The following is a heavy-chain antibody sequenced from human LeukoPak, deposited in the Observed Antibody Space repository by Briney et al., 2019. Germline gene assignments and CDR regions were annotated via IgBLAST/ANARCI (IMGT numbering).Heavy chain of an antibody. D-gene: IGHD5-12*01. V-gene: IGHV3-30*18. CDR2: ISYDGSNK. Sequence: PGRSLRLSCAASGFTFISFGMHWVRQAPGKGLEWVALISYDGSNKYYADSVKGRFTISRDNSKNTLYLQMNSLRAEDTAIYYCAKTSRTNSAYDSPFDYWGQGTLVTVSS. J-gene: IGHJ4*02. CDR3: AKTSRTNSAYDSPFDY. CDR1: GFTFISFG.